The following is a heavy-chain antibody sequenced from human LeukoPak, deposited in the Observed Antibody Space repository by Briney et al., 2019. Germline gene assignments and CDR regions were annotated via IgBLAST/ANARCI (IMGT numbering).Heavy chain of an antibody. Sequence: GGSLRLSCAASGFTFSSYSMNWVRQAPGKGLEWVSSISSSSSYIYYADSVKGRFTISRDNAKNSLYLQMDSLRDEDTAVFYCARGGAAAARKRGVDFWGQGTLVTVSS. D-gene: IGHD6-13*01. CDR1: GFTFSSYS. V-gene: IGHV3-21*01. J-gene: IGHJ4*02. CDR3: ARGGAAAARKRGVDF. CDR2: ISSSSSYI.